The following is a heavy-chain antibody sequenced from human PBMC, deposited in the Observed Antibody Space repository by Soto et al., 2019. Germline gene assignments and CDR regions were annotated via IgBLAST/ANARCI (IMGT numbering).Heavy chain of an antibody. V-gene: IGHV1-69*13. CDR1: GGTFSSYA. CDR2: IIPIFGTA. CDR3: ARDRYCSGGSCYLGTFPEFDY. Sequence: ASVKVSCKASGGTFSSYAISWVRQAPGQGLEWMGGIIPIFGTANYAQKFQGRVTITADESTSTAYMELSSLRSEDTAVYYCARDRYCSGGSCYLGTFPEFDYWGQGTLVTV. D-gene: IGHD2-15*01. J-gene: IGHJ4*02.